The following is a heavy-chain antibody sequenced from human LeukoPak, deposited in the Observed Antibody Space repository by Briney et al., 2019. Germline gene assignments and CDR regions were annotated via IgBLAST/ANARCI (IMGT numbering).Heavy chain of an antibody. Sequence: GGSLRLSCAASGFTFEDYDMHWVRQAPGKGLEWVSGISWNSGSRGYADSVKGRFTISRDNAKSSLYLQMDSLRTEDTAFYYCAKDTSWFTSAFDIWGQGTMVTVSS. CDR3: AKDTSWFTSAFDI. V-gene: IGHV3-9*01. J-gene: IGHJ3*02. D-gene: IGHD3-10*01. CDR1: GFTFEDYD. CDR2: ISWNSGSR.